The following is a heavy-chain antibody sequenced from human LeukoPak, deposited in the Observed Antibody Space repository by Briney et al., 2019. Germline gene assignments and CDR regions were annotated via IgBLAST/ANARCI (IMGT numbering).Heavy chain of an antibody. D-gene: IGHD3-22*01. V-gene: IGHV3-23*01. CDR2: ISPSGDRT. J-gene: IGHJ4*02. CDR3: AIMHGYYDGSGFWVQ. CDR1: GFTFSSYA. Sequence: GGSLRLSCPASGFTFSSYAMSWVRQAPGKGREWVSFISPSGDRTSNADSVEGRFTISQDNTRNTLYLQMNSLRDEDTGVYYCAIMHGYYDGSGFWVQWGQGTLVTVSS.